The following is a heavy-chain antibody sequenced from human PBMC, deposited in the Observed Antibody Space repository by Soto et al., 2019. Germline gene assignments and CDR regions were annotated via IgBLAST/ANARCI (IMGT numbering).Heavy chain of an antibody. J-gene: IGHJ4*02. CDR2: ISIGSSTI. CDR3: ARDWRVYDSDIRTHIPHLDS. D-gene: IGHD3-22*01. CDR1: GFTFSSNG. V-gene: IGHV3-48*02. Sequence: EVQLVESGGGLVQPGGSLRLSCEASGFTFSSNGMNWVRQAPGKGLEWVSFISIGSSTINYADSVRGRFTISRDNAKNSLYLQMNSLRDEDTAVYYCARDWRVYDSDIRTHIPHLDSWGQGTLVTVSS.